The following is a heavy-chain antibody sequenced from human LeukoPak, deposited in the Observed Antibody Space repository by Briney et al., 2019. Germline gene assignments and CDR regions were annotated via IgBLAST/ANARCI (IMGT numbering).Heavy chain of an antibody. CDR2: INPSGGST. CDR3: ARDPRVIAAAGRFDY. V-gene: IGHV1-46*01. J-gene: IGHJ4*02. CDR1: GYTFTSYY. D-gene: IGHD6-13*01. Sequence: GASVKVSCKASGYTFTSYYMHWVRQAPGQGLEWMGIINPSGGSTSYAQKFQGRVTMTRDTSTSTVYMELSSLRSEDTAVYYGARDPRVIAAAGRFDYWGQGTLVTVSS.